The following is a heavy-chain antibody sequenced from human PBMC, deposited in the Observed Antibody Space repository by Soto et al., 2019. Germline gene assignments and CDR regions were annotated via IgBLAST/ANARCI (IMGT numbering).Heavy chain of an antibody. V-gene: IGHV1-69*12. CDR3: ARTNTAMVTGWFDP. CDR2: IIPIFGTA. D-gene: IGHD5-18*01. J-gene: IGHJ5*02. Sequence: QVQLVQSGAEVKKPGSSVKVSCKASGGTFSSYAISWVRQAPGQGLEWMGGIIPIFGTANYAQKFQGRVTITADESTSTAYMERSSLRSEDTAVYYCARTNTAMVTGWFDPWGQGTLVTVSS. CDR1: GGTFSSYA.